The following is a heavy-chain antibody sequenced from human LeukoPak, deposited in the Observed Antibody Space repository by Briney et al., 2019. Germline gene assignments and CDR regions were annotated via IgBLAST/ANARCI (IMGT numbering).Heavy chain of an antibody. CDR1: GYTFTSYG. V-gene: IGHV1-18*01. CDR2: ISAYNGNT. Sequence: GASVKVSCKASGYTFTSYGISRVRQAPGQGLKWMGWISAYNGNTNYAQKLQGRVTMTTDTSTSTAYMELRSLRSDDTAVYYCARDIVVVTARSAAFDIWGQGTMVTVSS. D-gene: IGHD2-21*02. J-gene: IGHJ3*02. CDR3: ARDIVVVTARSAAFDI.